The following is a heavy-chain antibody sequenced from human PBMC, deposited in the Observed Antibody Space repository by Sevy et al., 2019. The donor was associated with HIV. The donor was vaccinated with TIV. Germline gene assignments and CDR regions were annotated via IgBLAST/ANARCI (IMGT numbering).Heavy chain of an antibody. CDR1: AFTFAKYS. Sequence: VGSLRLSCAASAFTFAKYSMSWVRQAPGKGLEWVSTFSFGCGRINYADSVKGRFTISRDDSKNTLFLQMNSLRAEDTATYFCAREGCTQPHDYWGQGTLVTVSS. D-gene: IGHD2-8*01. CDR3: AREGCTQPHDY. J-gene: IGHJ4*02. CDR2: FSFGCGRI. V-gene: IGHV3-23*01.